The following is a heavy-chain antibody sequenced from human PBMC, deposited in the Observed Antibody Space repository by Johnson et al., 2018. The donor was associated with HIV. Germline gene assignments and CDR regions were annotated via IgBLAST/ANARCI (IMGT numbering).Heavy chain of an antibody. CDR3: ASRSNWYYPVGAFDL. V-gene: IGHV3-30-3*01. CDR2: ISYDGSNK. Sequence: QVQLVESGGGLVQPGGSLRLSCAASGFTFSSYAMSWVRQAPGKGLEWVAVISYDGSNKYYADSVKGRFTISRDNSKNTLYLQMNSLRAEDTAVYYCASRSNWYYPVGAFDLWGQGTMVTVSS. CDR1: GFTFSSYA. D-gene: IGHD6-13*01. J-gene: IGHJ3*01.